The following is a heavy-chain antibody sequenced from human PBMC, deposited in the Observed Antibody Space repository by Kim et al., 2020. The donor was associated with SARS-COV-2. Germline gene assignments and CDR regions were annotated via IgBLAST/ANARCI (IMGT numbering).Heavy chain of an antibody. CDR3: ARLSILSAAGSSDY. V-gene: IGHV3-11*01. J-gene: IGHJ4*02. D-gene: IGHD6-13*01. Sequence: GGSLRLSCAASGFTFSDYWMSWFRQAPGRGLEWVSYISSRDSTMLYADSVKGRFTISRDNAKNSLYLQMSSLRAEDTAMYYCARLSILSAAGSSDYWGQG. CDR2: ISSRDSTM. CDR1: GFTFSDYW.